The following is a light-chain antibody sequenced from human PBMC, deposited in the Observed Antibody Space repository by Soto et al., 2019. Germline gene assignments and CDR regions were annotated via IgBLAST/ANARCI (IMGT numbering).Light chain of an antibody. CDR2: GAS. CDR3: QQYNNWPPWT. V-gene: IGKV3-15*01. J-gene: IGKJ1*01. Sequence: EIVMTQSPATLSVSPGERATLSCRASQSVSSNLAWYQQKPGQAPRLLIYGASTRATGIPARFSGSGSGTEFPLTSSSLQSEEFEVYYCQQYNNWPPWTFGQGTKVEIK. CDR1: QSVSSN.